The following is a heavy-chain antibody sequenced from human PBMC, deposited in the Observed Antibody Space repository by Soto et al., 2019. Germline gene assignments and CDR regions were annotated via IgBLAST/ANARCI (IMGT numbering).Heavy chain of an antibody. Sequence: SDTLSLTYTVSGVSISSYYWSWIRQPPGKGLEWIGYIYYSGSTNYNPSLKSRVTISVDTSKNQFSLKLSSVTAADTAVYYCARRELNGMDVWGQGTTVTVSS. J-gene: IGHJ6*02. CDR2: IYYSGST. V-gene: IGHV4-59*01. D-gene: IGHD1-7*01. CDR1: GVSISSYY. CDR3: ARRELNGMDV.